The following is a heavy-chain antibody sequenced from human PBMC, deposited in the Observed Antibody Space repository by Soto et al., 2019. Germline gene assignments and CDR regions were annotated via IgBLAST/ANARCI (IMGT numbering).Heavy chain of an antibody. J-gene: IGHJ6*02. Sequence: SETLSLTCNVSGGSMSSYFWSWIRQPAGKGLEWIGRIHSSGTTNYNPSLKSRVTMSIDTSKNQFSLKLTSVTAADTAVYFCARVKTVDCYGMGVWGQGTTVTVSS. CDR3: ARVKTVDCYGMGV. V-gene: IGHV4-4*07. CDR2: IHSSGTT. CDR1: GGSMSSYF.